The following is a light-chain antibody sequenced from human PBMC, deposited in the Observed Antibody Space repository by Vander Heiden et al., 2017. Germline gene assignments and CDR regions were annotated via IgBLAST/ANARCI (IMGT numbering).Light chain of an antibody. CDR2: WAS. V-gene: IGKV4-1*01. CDR3: EQHSTKT. Sequence: DIVLTHSPYSLAVSLGERATINCKSSQSVLSSFNSKNHLAWFRQKPRQPPELLIYWASTRESGVPDRFSGSGSGTDFTLTISNIQAEDVAVYYCEQHSTKTFGQGTKVEIK. J-gene: IGKJ1*01. CDR1: QSVLSSFNSKNH.